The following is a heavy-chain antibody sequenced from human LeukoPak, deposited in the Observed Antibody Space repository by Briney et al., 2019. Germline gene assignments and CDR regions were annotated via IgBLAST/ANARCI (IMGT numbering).Heavy chain of an antibody. CDR2: IKQDGSEK. J-gene: IGHJ6*03. D-gene: IGHD1-14*01. Sequence: GGSLRLSCAASGFTFSSYWMSWVRQAPGKGLEWVANIKQDGSEKYYEDSVKGRFTISRDNAKNSLYLQMNSLRAEDTAVYYCARDNPRSYYYYMDVWGKGTTVTVSS. CDR3: ARDNPRSYYYYMDV. CDR1: GFTFSSYW. V-gene: IGHV3-7*01.